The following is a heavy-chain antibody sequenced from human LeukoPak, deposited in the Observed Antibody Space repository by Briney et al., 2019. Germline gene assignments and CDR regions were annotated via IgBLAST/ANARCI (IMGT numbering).Heavy chain of an antibody. D-gene: IGHD6-13*01. V-gene: IGHV3-23*01. CDR3: ATSRGSWPDYFDY. J-gene: IGHJ4*02. CDR2: ISNSGGST. Sequence: GGSLRLSCAASAFTFSTYAMSWVRQAPGKGLEWVSGISNSGGSTPYADSVRGRFTISRDNAKNSLYLQMNSLRAEDTAVYYCATSRGSWPDYFDYWGQGTLVTVSS. CDR1: AFTFSTYA.